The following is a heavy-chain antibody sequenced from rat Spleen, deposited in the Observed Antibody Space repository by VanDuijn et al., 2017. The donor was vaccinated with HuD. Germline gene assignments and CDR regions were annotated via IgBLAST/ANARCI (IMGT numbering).Heavy chain of an antibody. V-gene: IGHV2-15*01. CDR1: GFSLTSYT. J-gene: IGHJ3*01. CDR3: ARGGLWFAY. CDR2: MWNNGGT. Sequence: QVQLKESGPGLVQPSQTLSLTCTVSGFSLTSYTVSWVRQPPGKGLEWMGVMWNNGGTDYNSTIKSRLSISRDTSKSQVFLKMNSLKTEDTATYYCARGGLWFAYWGQGTLVTVSS.